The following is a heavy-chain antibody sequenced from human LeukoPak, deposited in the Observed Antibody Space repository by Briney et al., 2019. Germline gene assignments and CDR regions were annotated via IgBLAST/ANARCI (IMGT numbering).Heavy chain of an antibody. CDR2: IYHSGST. V-gene: IGHV4-30-2*01. CDR3: ARQPDIVVVPAAIFDY. D-gene: IGHD2-2*02. J-gene: IGHJ4*02. Sequence: SETLSLTCTVSGGSISSGGYYWSWIRQPPGKGLEWIGYIYHSGSTYYNPSLKSRVTISVDRSKSQFSLKLSSVTAADTAVYYCARQPDIVVVPAAIFDYWGQGTLVTVSS. CDR1: GGSISSGGYY.